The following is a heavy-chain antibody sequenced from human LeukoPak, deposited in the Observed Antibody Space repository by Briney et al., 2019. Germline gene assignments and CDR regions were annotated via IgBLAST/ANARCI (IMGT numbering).Heavy chain of an antibody. J-gene: IGHJ4*02. CDR3: ARGRDDSSGYYLYYFDY. V-gene: IGHV1-8*03. D-gene: IGHD3-22*01. CDR1: GYTFTSYD. Sequence: APVKVSCKASGYTFTSYDINWVRQATGQGLEWMGWMNPNSGNTGYAQKFQGRVTITRNTSISTAYMELSSLRSEDTAVYYCARGRDDSSGYYLYYFDYWGQGTLVTVSS. CDR2: MNPNSGNT.